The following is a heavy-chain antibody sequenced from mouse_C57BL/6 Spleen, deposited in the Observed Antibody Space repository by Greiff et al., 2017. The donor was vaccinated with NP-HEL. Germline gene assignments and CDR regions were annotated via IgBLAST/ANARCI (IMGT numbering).Heavy chain of an antibody. J-gene: IGHJ1*03. CDR1: GFTFSSYA. V-gene: IGHV5-4*03. Sequence: DVKLVESGGGLVKPGGSLKLSCAASGFTFSSYAMSWVRQTPEKRLEWVATISDGGSYTYYPDNVKGRFTISRDNAKNNLYLQMSHLKSEDTAMYYCARGDYDVGYFDVWGTGTTVTVSS. D-gene: IGHD2-4*01. CDR2: ISDGGSYT. CDR3: ARGDYDVGYFDV.